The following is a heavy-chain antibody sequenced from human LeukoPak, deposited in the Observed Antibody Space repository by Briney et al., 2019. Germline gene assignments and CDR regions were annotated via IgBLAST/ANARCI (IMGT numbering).Heavy chain of an antibody. J-gene: IGHJ4*02. V-gene: IGHV3-30*02. CDR3: AKDWGRLQSHESFDG. CDR2: IRYDGSNK. Sequence: PGGSLRLSCAASGFTFSSYGMHWVRQAPGKGLEWVAFIRYDGSNKYYADSVKGRFTISRDNSKNTLYLHMNSLRAEDTAVYYCAKDWGRLQSHESFDGWGQRSLVSASS. CDR1: GFTFSSYG. D-gene: IGHD5-24*01.